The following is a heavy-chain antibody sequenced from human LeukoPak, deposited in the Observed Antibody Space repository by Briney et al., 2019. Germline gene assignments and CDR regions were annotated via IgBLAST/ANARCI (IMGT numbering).Heavy chain of an antibody. V-gene: IGHV3-30*02. Sequence: GGSLRLSCAASGFTFSSYAMHWVRQAPGKGLEWVAFIQYDETNKCYTDSVKGRFTISRDKSKNTLYLQMNSLRPEDTAAYYCAKDGPPVDYWGQGTLVTVSS. CDR1: GFTFSSYA. CDR3: AKDGPPVDY. CDR2: IQYDETNK. J-gene: IGHJ4*02.